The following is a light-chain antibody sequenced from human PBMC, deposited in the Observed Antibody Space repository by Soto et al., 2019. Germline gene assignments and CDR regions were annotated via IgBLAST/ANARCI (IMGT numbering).Light chain of an antibody. CDR2: SAS. CDR1: QGVSAY. J-gene: IGKJ2*01. V-gene: IGKV1-39*01. Sequence: DIQMTQFPSSLSASVGDRVTITCRASQGVSAYLRWYQQRLGRAPRLLIYSASSLVSGVPSSFSGSGSWTNFTLTIIRLQPEDFATYYCQQRYRSPHTFGQGTKLETK. CDR3: QQRYRSPHT.